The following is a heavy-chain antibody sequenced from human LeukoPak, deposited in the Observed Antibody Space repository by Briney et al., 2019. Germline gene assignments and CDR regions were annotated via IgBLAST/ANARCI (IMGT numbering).Heavy chain of an antibody. D-gene: IGHD6-19*01. CDR1: GYTFTSYD. CDR3: ARGNSGWSSFDY. J-gene: IGHJ4*02. CDR2: MNPNSGNT. Sequence: ASVKVSCKASGYTFTSYDINWVRQATGQGLEWMGWMNPNSGNTGYAQKFQGRVTITRNTSISTVYMELSSLRSEDTAVYYCARGNSGWSSFDYWGQGTLVTVSS. V-gene: IGHV1-8*03.